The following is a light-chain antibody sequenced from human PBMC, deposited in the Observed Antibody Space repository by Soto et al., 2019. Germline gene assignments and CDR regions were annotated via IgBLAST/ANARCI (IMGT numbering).Light chain of an antibody. J-gene: IGKJ1*01. CDR1: QSISSW. Sequence: DIQMTQSPSTLSASLGDRVTITCRASQSISSWLAWYQQKPGKAPKLLIYTASSFESGVPSRFSGSGSGTEFTLTISRLQPDDFATYYRQQYNGTFGQGTKVEIK. V-gene: IGKV1-5*03. CDR3: QQYNGT. CDR2: TAS.